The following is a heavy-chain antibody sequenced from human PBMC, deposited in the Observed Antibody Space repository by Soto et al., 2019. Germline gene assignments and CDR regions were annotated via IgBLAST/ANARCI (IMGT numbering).Heavy chain of an antibody. CDR3: ARVRYYSSFDY. V-gene: IGHV4-34*01. J-gene: IGHJ4*02. CDR1: GGSFSGYY. D-gene: IGHD3-10*01. CDR2: INHSGST. Sequence: SETLSLTCAVYGGSFSGYYWSWIRQPPGKGLEWIGEINHSGSTNYNPSLKSRVTISVDTSKNQFSLKLSSVTAADTAVYYCARVRYYSSFDYWGQGTLVTVSS.